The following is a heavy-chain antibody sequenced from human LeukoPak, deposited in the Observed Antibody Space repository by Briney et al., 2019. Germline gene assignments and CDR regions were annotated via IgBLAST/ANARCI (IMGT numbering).Heavy chain of an antibody. J-gene: IGHJ4*02. Sequence: ASVKVSCKASGYTFTSYDINWVRQATGQGLEWMGWMNPNSGNTGYAQKFQGRVTMTRNTSISTDYMELSSLRSEDTAVYYCARARRSIRDGYNKKYYFDYWGQGTLVTVSS. CDR2: MNPNSGNT. D-gene: IGHD5-24*01. CDR1: GYTFTSYD. V-gene: IGHV1-8*01. CDR3: ARARRSIRDGYNKKYYFDY.